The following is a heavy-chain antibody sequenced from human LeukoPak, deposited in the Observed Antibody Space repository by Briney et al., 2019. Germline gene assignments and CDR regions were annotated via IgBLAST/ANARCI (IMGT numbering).Heavy chain of an antibody. CDR3: AKGGDYSSWSDILEGNWFDP. V-gene: IGHV3-23*01. CDR2: TSGRGDNT. J-gene: IGHJ5*02. D-gene: IGHD2-2*01. CDR1: GFSFTSYA. Sequence: GGSLRLSCTVSGFSFTSYAMTWVRQAPGKGLEWVSATSGRGDNTYYADSVKGRFTISRDKSRNTLYLQMNSLRAEDTAVYYCAKGGDYSSWSDILEGNWFDPWGQGTLVTVSS.